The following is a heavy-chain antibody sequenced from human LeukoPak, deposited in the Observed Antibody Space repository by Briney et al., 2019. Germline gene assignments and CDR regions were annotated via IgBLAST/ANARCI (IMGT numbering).Heavy chain of an antibody. Sequence: PGGSLRLSCAASGFIFSSYGFYWVRQVPGKGLEYVSRIDIDGRGTTYADSVKGRYTISRDNTKNTVYLQMNSLRPEDTAMYYCARGGVHHAFDVWGQGTMVTVSS. J-gene: IGHJ3*01. D-gene: IGHD3-3*01. CDR3: ARGGVHHAFDV. V-gene: IGHV3-74*01. CDR2: IDIDGRGT. CDR1: GFIFSSYG.